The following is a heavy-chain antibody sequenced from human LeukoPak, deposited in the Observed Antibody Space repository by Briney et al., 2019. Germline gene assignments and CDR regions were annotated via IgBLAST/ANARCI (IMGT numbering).Heavy chain of an antibody. V-gene: IGHV3-30*04. CDR1: GCTFSSYS. CDR3: ARREDCSSTSCYRGAFVY. CDR2: ISYDGSNK. D-gene: IGHD2-2*01. Sequence: PAGSLRLSCAASGCTFSSYSMHWVRQAPGKGLEWVAVISYDGSNKYYADSVHDRFTTSRDNSTNTLYLQMNSLRTEATAVYYCARREDCSSTSCYRGAFVYWGQGTLVTVSS. J-gene: IGHJ4*02.